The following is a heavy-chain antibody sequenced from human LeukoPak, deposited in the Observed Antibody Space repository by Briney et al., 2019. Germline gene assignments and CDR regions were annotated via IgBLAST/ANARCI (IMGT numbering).Heavy chain of an antibody. D-gene: IGHD3-9*01. CDR1: GFTFSSYS. V-gene: IGHV3-30*02. Sequence: PGGSLRLSCAASGFTFSSYSMNWVRQAPGKGLEWVAFIRHDGSDKYYADSVKGRFTISRDNSKNTLNLQMNSLRGEDTAEYYCAKDAAMNYDILTGYGPDTDAFDIWGQGTMVTVSS. CDR3: AKDAAMNYDILTGYGPDTDAFDI. J-gene: IGHJ3*02. CDR2: IRHDGSDK.